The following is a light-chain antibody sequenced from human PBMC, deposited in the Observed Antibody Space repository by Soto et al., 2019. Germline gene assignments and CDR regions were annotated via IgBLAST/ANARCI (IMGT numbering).Light chain of an antibody. J-gene: IGKJ1*01. Sequence: EIVLTQSPGTLSLSPGERATLSCRASQSVSSSFLAWYQQKPGQAPRLLIYGASSSATGIPDRFSGSGSGTDFTLTISRLEPEDFAVYYCQQYDSSPWTFGQVTKVEIK. V-gene: IGKV3-20*01. CDR2: GAS. CDR1: QSVSSSF. CDR3: QQYDSSPWT.